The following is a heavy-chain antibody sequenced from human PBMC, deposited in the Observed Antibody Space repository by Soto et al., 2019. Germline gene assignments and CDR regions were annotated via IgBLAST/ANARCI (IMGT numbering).Heavy chain of an antibody. CDR1: GFSLSTEGVG. Sequence: SGLTLVNPTQTLTLTCTSSGFSLSTEGVGVGWIRQPPGKALEWLARIHWNDDKYYRPSLKNRLTITKATSKNQVVLTMTNMDPVDTATYYCAVRGDAGYFDYWGQGTLVTVSS. J-gene: IGHJ4*02. V-gene: IGHV2-5*01. D-gene: IGHD2-21*02. CDR3: AVRGDAGYFDY. CDR2: IHWNDDK.